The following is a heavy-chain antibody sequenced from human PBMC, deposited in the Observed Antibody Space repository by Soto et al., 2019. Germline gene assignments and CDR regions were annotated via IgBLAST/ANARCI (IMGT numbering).Heavy chain of an antibody. D-gene: IGHD6-13*01. J-gene: IGHJ4*02. CDR2: ITANGGTT. CDR1: GFSFSTYA. CDR3: AKSFARASSSTSYLHFDS. V-gene: IGHV3-23*01. Sequence: GGSLRLSCAASGFSFSTYAMTWVRQTPGKGLEWVSTITANGGTTYYPDSVKGRFTGSRDNSDNTLYLQMTSLRAEDTAIYFCAKSFARASSSTSYLHFDSWGQGALVTVSS.